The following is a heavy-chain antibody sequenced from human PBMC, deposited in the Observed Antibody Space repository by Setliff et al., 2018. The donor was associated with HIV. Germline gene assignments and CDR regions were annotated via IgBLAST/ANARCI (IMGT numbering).Heavy chain of an antibody. CDR3: MRGRSITIFGVAYFDF. J-gene: IGHJ4*02. CDR2: VYHSGTT. CDR1: GYSISTAYY. D-gene: IGHD3-3*01. Sequence: SETLSLTCAVSGYSISTAYYWGWIRQPPGKGLEWIGSVYHSGTTYYNPSLRSRVTISVDMSNNQFSLKVTSGTAADTAVYYCMRGRSITIFGVAYFDFWGQGTQVTVSS. V-gene: IGHV4-38-2*01.